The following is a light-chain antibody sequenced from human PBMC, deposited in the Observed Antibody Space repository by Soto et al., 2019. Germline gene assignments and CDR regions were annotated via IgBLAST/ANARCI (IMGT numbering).Light chain of an antibody. CDR1: SSNIGAGYD. J-gene: IGLJ3*02. CDR2: GNS. CDR3: QSYDSSLSGSGV. V-gene: IGLV1-40*01. Sequence: QSVLTQPPSVSGAPGQRVTISCTWSSSNIGAGYDVHWYQQLPGTAPKLLIYGNSNRPSGVPDRFSGSKSGTSASLAITGLQAEDEADYYCQSYDSSLSGSGVFGGGTKRTVL.